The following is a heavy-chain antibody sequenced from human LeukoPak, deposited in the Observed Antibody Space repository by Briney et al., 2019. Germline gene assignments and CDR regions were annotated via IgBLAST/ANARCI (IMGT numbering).Heavy chain of an antibody. Sequence: GGSLRLSCAASGFTFSSYAMSWVRQAPGKGLEWVSVIYSGGSTYYADSVKGRFTISRDNSKNTLYLQMNSLRAEDTAVYYCARAPHRWGPGFDYWGQGTLVTVSS. CDR3: ARAPHRWGPGFDY. D-gene: IGHD7-27*01. CDR1: GFTFSSYA. CDR2: IYSGGST. V-gene: IGHV3-53*01. J-gene: IGHJ4*02.